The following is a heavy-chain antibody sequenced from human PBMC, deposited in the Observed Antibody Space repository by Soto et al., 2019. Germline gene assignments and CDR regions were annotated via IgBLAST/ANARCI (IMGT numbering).Heavy chain of an antibody. Sequence: GGSLRLSCAASGFTFSSYDMHWVRQATGKGLEWVSAIGTAGDTYYPGSVKGGFTISRENAKNSLYLQMNSLRAGDTAVYYCARGSSGWETDAFDIWGQGTMVTVSS. J-gene: IGHJ3*02. D-gene: IGHD6-19*01. CDR1: GFTFSSYD. V-gene: IGHV3-13*01. CDR3: ARGSSGWETDAFDI. CDR2: IGTAGDT.